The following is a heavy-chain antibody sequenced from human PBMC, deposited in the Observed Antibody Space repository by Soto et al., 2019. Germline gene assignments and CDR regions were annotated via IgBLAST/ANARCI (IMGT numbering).Heavy chain of an antibody. CDR1: GGSINSGGYT. D-gene: IGHD2-15*01. Sequence: SETLSLTCAVSGGSINSGGYTWAWIRQPPGKALEWIGHTYHSGNPYYNPSLKSRVIISVDRSKNQFSLKLSSVTAADTAVYYCARVYCSGGSCYSHFDYWGQGTLVTVSS. V-gene: IGHV4-30-2*01. CDR2: TYHSGNP. CDR3: ARVYCSGGSCYSHFDY. J-gene: IGHJ4*02.